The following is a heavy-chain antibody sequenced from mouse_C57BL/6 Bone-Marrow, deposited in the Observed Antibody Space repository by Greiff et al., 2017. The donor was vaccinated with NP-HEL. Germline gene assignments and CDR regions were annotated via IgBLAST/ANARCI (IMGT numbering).Heavy chain of an antibody. Sequence: VKLQESGAELVRPGASVKLSCKASGYTFTDYYINWVKQRPGQGLEWIARIYPGSGNTYYNEKFKGKATLTAEKSSSTAYMQLSSLTSEDSAVYFCARRVVAMDYWGQGTSVTVSS. D-gene: IGHD1-1*02. V-gene: IGHV1-76*01. CDR3: ARRVVAMDY. CDR2: IYPGSGNT. J-gene: IGHJ4*01. CDR1: GYTFTDYY.